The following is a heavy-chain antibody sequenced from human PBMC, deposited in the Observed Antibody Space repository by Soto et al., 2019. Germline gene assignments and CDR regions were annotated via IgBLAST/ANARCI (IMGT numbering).Heavy chain of an antibody. CDR2: IWYDGSNK. D-gene: IGHD6-19*01. CDR1: GFTFSSYG. V-gene: IGHV3-33*01. Sequence: QVQLVESGGGVVQPGRSLRLSCAASGFTFSSYGMHWVRQAPGKGLEWVAVIWYDGSNKYYADSVKGRFTISRDNSKNTLYLQMNSLRADDTAVYYCASSIAVALVYWGQGTLVTVSS. CDR3: ASSIAVALVY. J-gene: IGHJ4*02.